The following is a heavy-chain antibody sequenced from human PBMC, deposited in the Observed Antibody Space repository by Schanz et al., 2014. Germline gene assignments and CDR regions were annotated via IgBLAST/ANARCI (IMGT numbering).Heavy chain of an antibody. J-gene: IGHJ5*02. CDR2: IIPSLGLA. D-gene: IGHD3-10*01. V-gene: IGHV1-69*04. CDR1: GGTFSSFG. CDR3: ARERGVRGGGVWKVNWFDP. Sequence: VQLEQSGAEVKKPGSSVKVSCKASGGTFSSFGINWVRQAPGQGLEWMGRIIPSLGLAKYEQKFQDKVTITADKSTSTAYMELSSLRSEDTAVYYCARERGVRGGGVWKVNWFDPWGQGTLVTVSS.